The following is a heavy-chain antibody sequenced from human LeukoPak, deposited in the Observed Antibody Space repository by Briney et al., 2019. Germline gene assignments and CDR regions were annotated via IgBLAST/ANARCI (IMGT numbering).Heavy chain of an antibody. CDR2: ISSSSSTI. Sequence: GGSLRLSCAASGFIFRSYSLNWVRQAPGKGLEWVSYISSSSSTIYYADSVKGRFTISRDNAKNSLYLQMNSLRAEDTAVYYCTRIDGSCSGGSCPSGNWFDPWGQGTLVTVSS. CDR3: TRIDGSCSGGSCPSGNWFDP. D-gene: IGHD2-15*01. J-gene: IGHJ5*02. V-gene: IGHV3-48*01. CDR1: GFIFRSYS.